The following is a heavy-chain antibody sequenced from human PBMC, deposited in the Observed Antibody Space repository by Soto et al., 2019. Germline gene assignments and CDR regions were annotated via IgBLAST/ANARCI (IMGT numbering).Heavy chain of an antibody. J-gene: IGHJ4*02. CDR3: AREKSSGYDYDY. D-gene: IGHD3-22*01. Sequence: QVQLVQSGAEVKKPGASVKVSCKASGYTFTSYDINWVRQATGQGLEWMGWMNPNSGNTAYAQKFQGRVTMTRNTSTRRAYMELSSLRSEDTGVHYCAREKSSGYDYDYWAQGTLVTVSS. CDR2: MNPNSGNT. V-gene: IGHV1-8*01. CDR1: GYTFTSYD.